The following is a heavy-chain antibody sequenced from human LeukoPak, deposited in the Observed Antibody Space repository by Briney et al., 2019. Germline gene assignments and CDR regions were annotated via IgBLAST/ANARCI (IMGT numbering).Heavy chain of an antibody. CDR1: GFSFNSYA. J-gene: IGHJ6*02. Sequence: GASLRLYCAACGFSFNSYAMIWLGQAPGQGLEWVLSINAGGGDTYHSDPVKGPFTISKANSMNTLYLQMNSLKADDTALYYCGRPTKYWLVRGNGVDVWGQGTTVTVSS. V-gene: IGHV3-23*01. CDR2: INAGGGDT. CDR3: GRPTKYWLVRGNGVDV. D-gene: IGHD6-19*01.